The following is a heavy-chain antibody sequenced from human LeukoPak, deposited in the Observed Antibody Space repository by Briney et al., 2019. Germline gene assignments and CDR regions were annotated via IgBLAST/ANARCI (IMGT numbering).Heavy chain of an antibody. V-gene: IGHV1-2*06. CDR3: ARDVSGISSTTDTFDM. D-gene: IGHD1-14*01. Sequence: GASVKVSCKASGYTFTVYYMNWVRQAPGQGLEWGGQINPNSGHTTYAQKFHGRLTMTRHTSISTVYMELTGLRSDDTAVYYCARDVSGISSTTDTFDMWGQGTVVTVSS. CDR1: GYTFTVYY. CDR2: INPNSGHT. J-gene: IGHJ3*02.